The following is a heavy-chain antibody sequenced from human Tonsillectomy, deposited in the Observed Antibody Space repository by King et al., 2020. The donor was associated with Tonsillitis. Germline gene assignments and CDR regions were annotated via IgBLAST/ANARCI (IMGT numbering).Heavy chain of an antibody. CDR2: IYHSGST. J-gene: IGHJ4*02. CDR3: APVDSSGPLGNY. V-gene: IGHV4-4*02. Sequence: VQLQESGPGLVKPSGTLSLTCAVSGGSISRSNWWSWGRQPPGKGLEGIGEIYHSGSTNYNPSLKSRVTISVDKSKNQFSLKLSSVTAADTAVYYCAPVDSSGPLGNYWGQGTLVTVSS. CDR1: GGSISRSNW. D-gene: IGHD6-19*01.